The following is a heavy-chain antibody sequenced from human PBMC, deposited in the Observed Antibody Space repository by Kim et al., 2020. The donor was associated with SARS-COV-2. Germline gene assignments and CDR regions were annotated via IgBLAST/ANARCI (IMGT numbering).Heavy chain of an antibody. CDR2: K. Sequence: KHSRVSVQGRFTITRDNAKNSVYLQLNSLRVEDTAVYYCVRDPAYGAVDYWGQGTLVTVSS. D-gene: IGHD3-16*01. J-gene: IGHJ4*02. CDR3: VRDPAYGAVDY. V-gene: IGHV3-7*01.